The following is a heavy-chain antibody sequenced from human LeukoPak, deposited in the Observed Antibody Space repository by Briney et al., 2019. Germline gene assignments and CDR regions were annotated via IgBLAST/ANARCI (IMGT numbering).Heavy chain of an antibody. CDR3: AKDDLTYYYGSGSN. CDR1: GFNVSYNY. Sequence: PGGSLRLSCAASGFNVSYNYMSWVRQAPGKGLEWVSAISGSGGSTYYADSVKGRFTISRDNSKNTLYLQMNSLRAEDTAVYYCAKDDLTYYYGSGSNWGQGTLVTASS. V-gene: IGHV3-23*01. D-gene: IGHD3-10*01. J-gene: IGHJ4*02. CDR2: ISGSGGST.